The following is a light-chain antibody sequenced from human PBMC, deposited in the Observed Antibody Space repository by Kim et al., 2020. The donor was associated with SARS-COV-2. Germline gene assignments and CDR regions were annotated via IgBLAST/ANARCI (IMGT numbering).Light chain of an antibody. Sequence: PGGRATRSGRAGQRGSSSHLGWYQKKPGQAPRLLISGVSRRATGIPDRFSGSGSGTDFTLTISRLEPEDFAVYYCQQYGSSPLTFGGGTKVDIK. J-gene: IGKJ4*01. V-gene: IGKV3-20*01. CDR3: QQYGSSPLT. CDR2: GVS. CDR1: QRGSSSH.